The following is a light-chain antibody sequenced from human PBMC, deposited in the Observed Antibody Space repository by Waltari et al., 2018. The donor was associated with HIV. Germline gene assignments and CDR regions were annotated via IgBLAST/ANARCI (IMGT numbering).Light chain of an antibody. CDR2: EDI. CDR3: YSTESSGTHRV. CDR1: TLPKKY. J-gene: IGLJ3*02. Sequence: SYELTQPPSVSVSPGQTARITCSGDTLPKKYAHWYQQKSGQAPVLVIYEDIKRPSGSPERFPGSSSGTVAILTISGAQVEDEADYYCYSTESSGTHRVFGGGTKLTVL. V-gene: IGLV3-10*01.